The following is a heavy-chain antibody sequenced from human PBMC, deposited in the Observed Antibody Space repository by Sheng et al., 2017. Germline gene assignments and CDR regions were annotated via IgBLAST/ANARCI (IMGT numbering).Heavy chain of an antibody. CDR2: IYYSGST. V-gene: IGHV4-39*07. J-gene: IGHJ3*02. CDR1: GGSISSSSYY. Sequence: QLQLQESGPGLVKPSETLSLTCTVSGGSISSSSYYWGWIRQPPGKGLEWIGSIYYSGSTYYNPSLKSRVTISVDTSKNQFSLKLSSVTAADTAVYYCARDLGVATTLGAFDIWGQGTMVTVSS. CDR3: ARDLGVATTLGAFDI. D-gene: IGHD5-12*01.